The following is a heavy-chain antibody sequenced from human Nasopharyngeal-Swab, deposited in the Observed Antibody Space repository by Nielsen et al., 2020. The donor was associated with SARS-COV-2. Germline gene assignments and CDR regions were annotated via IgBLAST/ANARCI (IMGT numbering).Heavy chain of an antibody. V-gene: IGHV4-4*02. Sequence: SETLSLTCAVSGGSISSSNWWSWVRQPPGKGPEWIGEIYHSGSTNYNPSLKSRVTISVDKSKNQFSLKLSSVTAADTAVYYCARASAVAGTYYYMDVWGKGTTVTVSS. CDR3: ARASAVAGTYYYMDV. J-gene: IGHJ6*03. D-gene: IGHD6-19*01. CDR2: IYHSGST. CDR1: GGSISSSNW.